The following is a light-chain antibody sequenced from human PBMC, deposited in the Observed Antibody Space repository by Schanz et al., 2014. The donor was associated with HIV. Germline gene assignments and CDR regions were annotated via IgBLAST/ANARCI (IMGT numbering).Light chain of an antibody. CDR1: SSNIGSNA. V-gene: IGLV1-44*01. CDR3: AGWDDGLNGWV. CDR2: NSY. Sequence: QSVLTQPPSASGTPGQRVTISCSVSSSNIGSNAENWFQHLPGTAPKLLIYNSYHRPSGVPDRFSGSGSGTSASLAISGLQSDDEADYYCAGWDDGLNGWVFGGGTKLTVL. J-gene: IGLJ3*02.